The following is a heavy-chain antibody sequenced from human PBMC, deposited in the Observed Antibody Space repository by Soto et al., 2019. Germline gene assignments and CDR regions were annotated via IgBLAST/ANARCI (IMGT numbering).Heavy chain of an antibody. Sequence: SGHTLLNPTQPLTLTCTFSGFSLSTSGVGVGWIRQPPGKALEWLALIHWDDDNHYIPSPKRRLTIAKDTSKNQVVLTMTIIDPVDTATYYRAHNGRLASSGWFDYWGQGTLVTVSS. J-gene: IGHJ4*02. CDR2: IHWDDDN. V-gene: IGHV2-5*02. CDR3: AHNGRLASSGWFDY. D-gene: IGHD6-25*01. CDR1: GFSLSTSGVG.